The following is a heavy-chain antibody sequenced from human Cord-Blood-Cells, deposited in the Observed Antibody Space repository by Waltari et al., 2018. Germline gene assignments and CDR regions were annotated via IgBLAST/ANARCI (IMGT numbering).Heavy chain of an antibody. J-gene: IGHJ4*02. CDR3: ARDRTGRQLLWFGESPYYFDY. CDR2: INHSGST. V-gene: IGHV4-34*01. D-gene: IGHD3-10*01. CDR1: GGSFSGYY. Sequence: QVQLQQWGAGLLKPSEPLSLTCAVYGGSFSGYYCSVIRPPPGKGLAWIGEINHSGSTNYNPSLKSRVTISVDTSKNQFSLKLSSVTAADTAVYYCARDRTGRQLLWFGESPYYFDYWGQGTLVTVSS.